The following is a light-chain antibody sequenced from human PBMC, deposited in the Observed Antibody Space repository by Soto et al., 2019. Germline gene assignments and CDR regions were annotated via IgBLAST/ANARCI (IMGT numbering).Light chain of an antibody. CDR3: QQLNSYPT. J-gene: IGKJ5*01. Sequence: DIQLTQSPSFLSASVGDRVTITCRASQGISTFLAWYQQHPGTAPKRLIYDASNLQSGVPSRFSGSGSGTEFTLTISSLQPEDFATYYCQQLNSYPTFGQGTRLEIK. V-gene: IGKV1-9*01. CDR1: QGISTF. CDR2: DAS.